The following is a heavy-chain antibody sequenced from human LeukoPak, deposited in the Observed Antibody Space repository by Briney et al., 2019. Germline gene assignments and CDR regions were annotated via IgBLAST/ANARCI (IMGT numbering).Heavy chain of an antibody. CDR3: AGPSTYYDFWSGLN. V-gene: IGHV3-7*01. J-gene: IGHJ4*02. CDR1: GFTFSSYW. D-gene: IGHD3-3*01. CDR2: IKQDGSEK. Sequence: PGGSLRLSCAASGFTFSSYWMSWVRQAPGKGLKWVANIKQDGSEKYYVDSVKGRFTISRDNAKNSLYLQMNSLRAEDTAVYYCAGPSTYYDFWSGLNWGQGTLVTVSS.